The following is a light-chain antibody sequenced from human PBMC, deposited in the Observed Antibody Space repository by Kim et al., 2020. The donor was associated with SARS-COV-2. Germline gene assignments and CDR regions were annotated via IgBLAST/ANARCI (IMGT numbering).Light chain of an antibody. Sequence: ASVGERVTITCRASQDISSNVAWYQQKPVKVPKLLIYGASALHSGVPSRFSGSGSGTDFTLTISTLQPADVATYYCQKYNGAPWTFGQGTKVDIK. J-gene: IGKJ1*01. CDR1: QDISSN. CDR3: QKYNGAPWT. V-gene: IGKV1-27*01. CDR2: GAS.